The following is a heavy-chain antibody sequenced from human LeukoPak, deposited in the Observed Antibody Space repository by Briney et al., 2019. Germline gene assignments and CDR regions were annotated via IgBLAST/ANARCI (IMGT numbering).Heavy chain of an antibody. Sequence: GGSLRLSCAASGFTFSSYSMNWVRQVPGKGLEWVSYISSSSSTIYYADSVKGRFTISRDNAKNSLYLQMNSLRAEDTAVYYCARAIAVAGISYWGQGTLVTVSS. J-gene: IGHJ4*02. CDR3: ARAIAVAGISY. D-gene: IGHD6-19*01. V-gene: IGHV3-48*01. CDR2: ISSSSSTI. CDR1: GFTFSSYS.